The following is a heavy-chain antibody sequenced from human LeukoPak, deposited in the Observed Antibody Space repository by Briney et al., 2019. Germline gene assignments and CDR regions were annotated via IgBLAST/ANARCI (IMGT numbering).Heavy chain of an antibody. CDR1: GFKFSDYY. J-gene: IGHJ4*02. D-gene: IGHD3-3*01. V-gene: IGHV3-11*04. CDR2: ISSSGSTI. CDR3: ARVDDFWSGYYTFDY. Sequence: GGSLRLSCAASGFKFSDYYMFWIRQAPGKGLEWVSYISSSGSTIFYADSVKGRLTISRDSAKNSLSLQMNSLRAEDTAVYYCARVDDFWSGYYTFDYWGQGTLVTVSS.